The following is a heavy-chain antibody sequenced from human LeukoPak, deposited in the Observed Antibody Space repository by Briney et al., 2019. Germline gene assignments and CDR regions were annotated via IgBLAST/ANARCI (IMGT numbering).Heavy chain of an antibody. CDR2: ISRSNIYK. CDR1: GFTFSSYT. D-gene: IGHD3-22*01. J-gene: IGHJ4*02. V-gene: IGHV3-21*01. CDR3: ANSRYDSSGYYGIVGY. Sequence: GGSLRLSCAASGFTFSSYTMNWVRLAPGKGLEWVSSISRSNIYKYYADSVKGRFTISRDNAKNSLYLQMNSLRAEDTAVYYCANSRYDSSGYYGIVGYWGQGTLVTVSS.